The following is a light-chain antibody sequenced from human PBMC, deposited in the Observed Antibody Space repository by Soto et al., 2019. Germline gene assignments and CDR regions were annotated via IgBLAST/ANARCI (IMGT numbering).Light chain of an antibody. J-gene: IGLJ2*01. V-gene: IGLV3-1*01. Sequence: SYELTQQPSLSVSPGQTANITCSGDKLGDKFVSWYQQKSGQSPALVIFQDYKRPSVMPARFSGSNSGSTATLTISGTQAVDEADYYCHAWDSTSYVVFGGGTQLTVL. CDR1: KLGDKF. CDR2: QDY. CDR3: HAWDSTSYVV.